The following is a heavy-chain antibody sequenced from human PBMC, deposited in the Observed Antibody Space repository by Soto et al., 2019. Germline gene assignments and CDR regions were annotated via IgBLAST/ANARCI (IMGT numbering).Heavy chain of an antibody. Sequence: PSETLSLTCTVSGGSISSGGYYLSWIRQHPGKGLEWIGYIYYSGSTYYNPSLKSRVTISVHTSNSQFSLELSSVTAADTAVYYCARGLITGSHYSGGWYYFDSWGQGTQVTVSS. CDR1: GGSISSGGYY. CDR3: ARGLITGSHYSGGWYYFDS. J-gene: IGHJ4*02. V-gene: IGHV4-31*03. D-gene: IGHD6-19*01. CDR2: IYYSGST.